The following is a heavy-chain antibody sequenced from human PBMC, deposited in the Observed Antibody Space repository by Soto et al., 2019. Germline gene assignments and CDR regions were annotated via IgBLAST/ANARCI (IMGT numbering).Heavy chain of an antibody. Sequence: QLQLVESGGGVVQPGRSLRLSCAASGFIFSSYGMHWVRQAPGKGLECVAVIWYDGSDKYYADSVKGRFTISRDNSKNMLYLQMNSLRAEDTAVYYCAREHCSSTSCYWFYYGMDVWGQGTTVTVSS. D-gene: IGHD2-2*01. CDR3: AREHCSSTSCYWFYYGMDV. V-gene: IGHV3-33*01. CDR1: GFIFSSYG. J-gene: IGHJ6*02. CDR2: IWYDGSDK.